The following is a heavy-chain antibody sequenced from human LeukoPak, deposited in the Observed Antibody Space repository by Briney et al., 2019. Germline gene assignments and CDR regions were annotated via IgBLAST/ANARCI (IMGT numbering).Heavy chain of an antibody. CDR3: AKDQEAIQLWFRAPRFDY. CDR2: ISGSGGST. CDR1: GFTFSSYA. V-gene: IGHV3-23*01. J-gene: IGHJ4*02. Sequence: PGGSLRLSCAASGFTFSSYAMSWVRQAPGKGLEWVSAISGSGGSTYYADSVKGRFTISRDNSKNTLYLQMNSLRAEDTAVYYCAKDQEAIQLWFRAPRFDYCGQGTLVTVSS. D-gene: IGHD5-18*01.